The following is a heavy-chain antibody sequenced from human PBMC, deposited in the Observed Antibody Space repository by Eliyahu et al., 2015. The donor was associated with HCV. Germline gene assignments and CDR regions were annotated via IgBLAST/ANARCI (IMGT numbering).Heavy chain of an antibody. V-gene: IGHV1-3*01. Sequence: QVQLVQSGAEVKNPGASVKVSCKASGYTFISYTMHWVRQAPGQRLEWMGWINAGNGNTRISQKFQGRVIITRDTSASTAYMELSSLRSEDTAFYYCARDHEIAAAPLGPFDFWGQGTMVTVSS. D-gene: IGHD6-25*01. CDR2: INAGNGNT. J-gene: IGHJ3*01. CDR3: ARDHEIAAAPLGPFDF. CDR1: GYTFISYT.